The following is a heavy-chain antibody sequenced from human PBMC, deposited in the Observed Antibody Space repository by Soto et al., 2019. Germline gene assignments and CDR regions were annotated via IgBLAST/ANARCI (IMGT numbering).Heavy chain of an antibody. D-gene: IGHD2-2*01. CDR1: GYIFTSYY. CDR2: INPSGGTT. V-gene: IGHV1-46*01. Sequence: QVQLAQSGTEVKKPGASVKVSCKTFGYIFTSYYIHWVRQAPGQGLEWMGIINPSGGTTTYAQKFQGRVTMTRDTSTSTVYMELSSLRSEDTAVYYCARGPATAPDAYWGLGTLVTVSS. J-gene: IGHJ4*02. CDR3: ARGPATAPDAY.